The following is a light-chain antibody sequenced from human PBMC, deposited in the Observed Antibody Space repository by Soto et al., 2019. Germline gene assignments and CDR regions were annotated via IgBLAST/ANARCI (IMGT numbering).Light chain of an antibody. V-gene: IGLV2-14*01. J-gene: IGLJ1*01. CDR1: SSDVGGYSY. CDR3: SSYTSSSTYV. Sequence: QSALTQPASVSGSPGQSITISCTGTSSDVGGYSYVSWYQQHPGKAPKLMIFDVTTRPSGVSNRFSGSKSDNTASLTISGLQAEDEADYYCSSYTSSSTYVFGTGTKLTVL. CDR2: DVT.